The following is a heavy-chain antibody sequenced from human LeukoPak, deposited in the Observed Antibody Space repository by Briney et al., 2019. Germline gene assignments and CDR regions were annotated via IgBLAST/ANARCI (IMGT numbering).Heavy chain of an antibody. D-gene: IGHD3-10*01. CDR1: GYTFTGYY. Sequence: PEASVKVSCKASGYTFTGYYMHWVRQAPGQGLEWMGWISAYNGNTNYAQKFQGRVTMTRDMSTSTVYMELSSLRSEDTAVYYCARMYYGSGRNRYYFDYWGQGTLVTVSS. CDR2: ISAYNGNT. J-gene: IGHJ4*02. CDR3: ARMYYGSGRNRYYFDY. V-gene: IGHV1-2*02.